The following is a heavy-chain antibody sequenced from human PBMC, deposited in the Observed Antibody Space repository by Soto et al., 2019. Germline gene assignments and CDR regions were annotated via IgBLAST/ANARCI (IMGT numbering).Heavy chain of an antibody. D-gene: IGHD2-2*01. CDR1: GFTFTTYT. V-gene: IGHV3-23*01. J-gene: IGHJ4*02. Sequence: GGSLRLSCAASGFTFTTYTMNWVRQAPGKGLEWVSGILAGGTTYYADSVKGRFTISRDNSKNTLYLQMNSLRAEDTAVYYCAKCVPAVPGQFDYWGQGTLVTVSS. CDR3: AKCVPAVPGQFDY. CDR2: ILAGGTT.